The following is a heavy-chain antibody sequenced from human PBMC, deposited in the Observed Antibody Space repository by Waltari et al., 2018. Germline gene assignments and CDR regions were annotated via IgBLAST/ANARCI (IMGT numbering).Heavy chain of an antibody. CDR2: SYHSGTT. D-gene: IGHD2-21*02. CDR3: ARWFHGDSPSHFDY. V-gene: IGHV4-38-2*01. CDR1: GSSFSSGYY. Sequence: QVQLQESGPGLVKPSETLSLTCAVSGSSFSSGYYWGWIRQPPGKRLEFIGRSYHSGTTSYNPALKSRVTILLDTAKTQFSLMLRSVTAADTAVYFCARWFHGDSPSHFDYWGQGTLVTVSS. J-gene: IGHJ4*02.